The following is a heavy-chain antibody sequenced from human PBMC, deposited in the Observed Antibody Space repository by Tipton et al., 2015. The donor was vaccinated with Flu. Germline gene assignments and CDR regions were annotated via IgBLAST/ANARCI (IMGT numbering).Heavy chain of an antibody. CDR1: GGSISSGSYY. V-gene: IGHV4-61*02. CDR2: IYTSGST. D-gene: IGHD3-10*01. J-gene: IGHJ4*02. Sequence: TLSLTCTVSGGSISSGSYYWSWIRQPAGKGLEWIGRIYTSGSTNCNPSLKSRVTISVDTSKNQFSLKLSSVTAADTAVYYCARERDVLLWFGELGYFDYWGQGTLVTVSS. CDR3: ARERDVLLWFGELGYFDY.